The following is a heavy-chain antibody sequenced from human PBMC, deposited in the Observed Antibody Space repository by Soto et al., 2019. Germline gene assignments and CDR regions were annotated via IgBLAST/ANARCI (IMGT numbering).Heavy chain of an antibody. Sequence: GGSLRLSCAASGFTFSSYGMHWVRQAPGKGLEWVAVIWYDGSNKYYADSVKGRFTISRDNSKNTLYLQMNSLRAEDTAVYYCARYYEEQVLLWFGEFHNSYYYMDVWGKGTTVTVSS. CDR3: ARYYEEQVLLWFGEFHNSYYYMDV. D-gene: IGHD3-10*01. CDR1: GFTFSSYG. J-gene: IGHJ6*03. V-gene: IGHV3-33*01. CDR2: IWYDGSNK.